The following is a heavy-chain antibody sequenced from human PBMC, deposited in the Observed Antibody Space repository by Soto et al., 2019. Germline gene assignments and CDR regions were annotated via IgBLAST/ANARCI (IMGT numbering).Heavy chain of an antibody. J-gene: IGHJ4*02. D-gene: IGHD1-20*01. CDR3: ARARYNWNY. V-gene: IGHV4-59*01. CDR2: IYSSGST. Sequence: KASETLSLTCTVSGGSLDTYYCTWIRQPPGKGLEWIGYIYSSGSTNYNPSLKSRVTMAVDMSKNQFSLKLTSVTAADTAVYYCARARYNWNYWGQGALVTVSS. CDR1: GGSLDTYY.